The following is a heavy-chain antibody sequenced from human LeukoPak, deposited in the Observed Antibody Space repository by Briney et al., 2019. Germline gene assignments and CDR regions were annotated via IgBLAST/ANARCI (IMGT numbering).Heavy chain of an antibody. Sequence: ASVKVSCKASGYTFTSYGISWVRQAPGQGLEWMGWISAYNGNTNYAQKLQGRVTMTTDTSTSTAYMELRSPRSDDTAVYYCARGGCSSTSCYTRGWFDPWGQEPWSPSPQ. CDR2: ISAYNGNT. J-gene: IGHJ5*02. V-gene: IGHV1-18*01. CDR3: ARGGCSSTSCYTRGWFDP. D-gene: IGHD2-2*02. CDR1: GYTFTSYG.